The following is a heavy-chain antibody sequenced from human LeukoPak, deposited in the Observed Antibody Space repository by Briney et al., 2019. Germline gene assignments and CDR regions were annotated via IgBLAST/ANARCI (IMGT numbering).Heavy chain of an antibody. J-gene: IGHJ5*02. D-gene: IGHD6-19*01. CDR2: INPSGGST. CDR3: ARDELSSGWSNWFDP. V-gene: IGHV1-46*01. CDR1: GYTFTSYY. Sequence: GASVKVSCKASGYTFTSYYMHWVRQAPGQGLEWMGIINPSGGSTSYAQKFQGRVTMTRDTSTSTVYMELSSLRSEDTAVYYCARDELSSGWSNWFDPWGQGTLVTVSS.